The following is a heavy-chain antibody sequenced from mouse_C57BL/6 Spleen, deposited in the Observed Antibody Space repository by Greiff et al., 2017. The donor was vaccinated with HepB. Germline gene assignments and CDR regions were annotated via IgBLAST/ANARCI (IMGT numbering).Heavy chain of an antibody. J-gene: IGHJ4*01. Sequence: QVQLQQPGAELVMPGASVKLSCKASGYTFTSYWMHWVKQRPGQGLEWIGEIDPSDSYTNYNQKFKGKSTLTVDKSSSTAYMQLSSLTSEDSAVYYCARSGQSMTMDYWGQGTSVTVSS. D-gene: IGHD2-3*01. CDR3: ARSGQSMTMDY. CDR2: IDPSDSYT. V-gene: IGHV1-69*01. CDR1: GYTFTSYW.